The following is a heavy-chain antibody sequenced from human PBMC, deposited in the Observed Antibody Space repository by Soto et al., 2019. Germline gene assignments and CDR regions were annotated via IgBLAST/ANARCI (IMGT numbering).Heavy chain of an antibody. CDR3: AREAYGDYEGRVFDP. Sequence: SETLSLTCAVSGGSISSSNWWSWVRQPPGKGLEWIGEIYHSGSTNYNPSLKSRVTISVDKSKNQFSLKLSSVTAADTAVYYCAREAYGDYEGRVFDPWGQGTLVTVSS. D-gene: IGHD4-17*01. V-gene: IGHV4-4*02. CDR2: IYHSGST. J-gene: IGHJ5*02. CDR1: GGSISSSNW.